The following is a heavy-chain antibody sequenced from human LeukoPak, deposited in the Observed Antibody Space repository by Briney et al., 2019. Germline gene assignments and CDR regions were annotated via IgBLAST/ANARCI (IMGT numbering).Heavy chain of an antibody. J-gene: IGHJ4*02. D-gene: IGHD2-21*02. Sequence: SETLSLTCTVSGGSISSSSYYWGWIRQPPGKGLGWIGSIYYSGSTYYNPSLKSRVTISVDTSKNQFSLKLSSVTAADTAVYYCARLVVTAIQDYFDYWGQGTLVTVSS. CDR2: IYYSGST. CDR3: ARLVVTAIQDYFDY. V-gene: IGHV4-39*01. CDR1: GGSISSSSYY.